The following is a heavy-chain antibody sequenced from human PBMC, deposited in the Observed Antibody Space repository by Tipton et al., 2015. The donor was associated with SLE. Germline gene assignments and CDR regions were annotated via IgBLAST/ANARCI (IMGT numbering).Heavy chain of an antibody. CDR3: ARHRGMVQGVIVPFEY. J-gene: IGHJ4*02. CDR1: GGSITSSSYY. D-gene: IGHD3-10*01. Sequence: TLSLTCTVSGGSITSSSYYWGWIRQPPGKGLEWIGSIYYSGSTYYNPSLKSRVTVSADTSKNQFSLKLSSVTAADTAMYYCARHRGMVQGVIVPFEYWGQGTLVTVSS. CDR2: IYYSGST. V-gene: IGHV4-39*07.